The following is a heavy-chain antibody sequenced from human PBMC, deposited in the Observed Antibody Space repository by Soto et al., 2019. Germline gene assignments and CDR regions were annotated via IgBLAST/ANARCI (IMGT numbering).Heavy chain of an antibody. Sequence: AGGSLRLSCAASGFTFSTYEMNWVRQAPGKGLEWLSYISVSGSNIYYADSVKGRFTISRDNAKNSLFLQMSSLRADDTAFYYCARDKGADTGAIDCWGQGTLVTVSS. CDR2: ISVSGSNI. CDR1: GFTFSTYE. J-gene: IGHJ4*02. CDR3: ARDKGADTGAIDC. V-gene: IGHV3-48*03. D-gene: IGHD6-19*01.